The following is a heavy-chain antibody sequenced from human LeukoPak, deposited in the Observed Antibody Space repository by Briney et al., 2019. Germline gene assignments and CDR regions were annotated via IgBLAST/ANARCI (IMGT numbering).Heavy chain of an antibody. V-gene: IGHV4-59*01. CDR1: GGSISSYY. J-gene: IGHJ4*02. D-gene: IGHD3-10*01. Sequence: SETLSLTCTVSGGSISSYYWSCIRQPPGKGLEWIGYIYYSGSTNYNPSLKSRVAISVDTSKNQFSLKLSSVTAADTAVYYCARHTYYYGSGCYDYWGQGTLVTVSS. CDR2: IYYSGST. CDR3: ARHTYYYGSGCYDY.